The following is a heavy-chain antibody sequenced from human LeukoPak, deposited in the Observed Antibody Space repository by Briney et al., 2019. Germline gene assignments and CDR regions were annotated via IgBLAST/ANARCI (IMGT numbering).Heavy chain of an antibody. D-gene: IGHD3-22*01. J-gene: IGHJ4*02. Sequence: GASVKVSCKASGYTFTSYYMHWVRQAPGQGLEWMGIINPSGGSTSYAQKFQGRVTMTRDTSTSTAYMELRSLRSDDTAVYYCARGYYDSSGYYYPIDYWGQGTLVTVSS. CDR1: GYTFTSYY. CDR2: INPSGGST. V-gene: IGHV1-46*01. CDR3: ARGYYDSSGYYYPIDY.